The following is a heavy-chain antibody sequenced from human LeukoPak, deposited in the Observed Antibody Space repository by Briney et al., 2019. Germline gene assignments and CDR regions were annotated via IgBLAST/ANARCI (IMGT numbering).Heavy chain of an antibody. CDR3: ARTSSSSGGYYYYYYMDV. CDR2: ISPNSGNT. V-gene: IGHV1-8*03. Sequence: GASVKVSCKASGYTFTDYYMHWVRQAPGQGLEWMGWISPNSGNTGYAQKFQGRVTITRNTSISTAYMELSSLRSEDTAVYYCARTSSSSGGYYYYYYMDVWGKGTTVTVSS. J-gene: IGHJ6*03. CDR1: GYTFTDYY. D-gene: IGHD6-6*01.